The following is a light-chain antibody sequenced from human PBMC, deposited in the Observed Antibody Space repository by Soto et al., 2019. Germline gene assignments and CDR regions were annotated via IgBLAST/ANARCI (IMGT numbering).Light chain of an antibody. CDR3: QHYNDWPPAFT. Sequence: EILMTQSPATLSVSPGERATLSCRASQSLSRNLAWYQQKPGQAPRLLIYGASTRASGIPARFIGSGSGTEFTLIISSLQSEDFALYYCQHYNDWPPAFTFGPGTKVDL. CDR2: GAS. CDR1: QSLSRN. J-gene: IGKJ3*01. V-gene: IGKV3-15*01.